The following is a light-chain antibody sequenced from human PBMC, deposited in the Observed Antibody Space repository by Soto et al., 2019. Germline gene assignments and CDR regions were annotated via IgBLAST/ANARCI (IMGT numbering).Light chain of an antibody. CDR1: QSVSSN. CDR3: QQYNN. Sequence: ILMTQSPPPLSVSPGEKAPFSCRASQSVSSNLAWYQQKPGQAPRLLIYGASTRATGIPARFSGSGSGTEFTLTISSLQSEDFAVYYCQQYNNFGQGTKV. V-gene: IGKV3-15*01. CDR2: GAS. J-gene: IGKJ1*01.